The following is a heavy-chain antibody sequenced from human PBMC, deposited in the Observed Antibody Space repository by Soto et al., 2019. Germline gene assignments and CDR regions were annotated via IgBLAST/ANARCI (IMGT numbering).Heavy chain of an antibody. V-gene: IGHV4-34*01. CDR3: ARGRRGYSSSWYDY. CDR2: INHSGST. CDR1: TGSFSGYS. Sequence: QVQLQQWGAGLLKPSETLSLTCAVYTGSFSGYSWSWIRQPPGQGLEWIGEINHSGSTNYNPSLKSRVTISVDTSKNQFSLKLSSVTAADTAVYYCARGRRGYSSSWYDYWGQGTLVTVSS. J-gene: IGHJ4*02. D-gene: IGHD6-13*01.